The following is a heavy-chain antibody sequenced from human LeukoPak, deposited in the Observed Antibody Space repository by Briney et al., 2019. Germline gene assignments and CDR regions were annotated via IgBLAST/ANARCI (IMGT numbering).Heavy chain of an antibody. J-gene: IGHJ4*02. V-gene: IGHV5-51*01. CDR2: IHPDDSDT. CDR3: ARRGLDYGDIHFDY. CDR1: GYIFTNYW. D-gene: IGHD4-17*01. Sequence: GESLKISCKASGYIFTNYWIGWVRQMPGKGLEWMGIIHPDDSDTRYSPSFQGLVTISADKSITTAYLQWNSLKASDTAMYYCARRGLDYGDIHFDYWGQGTLVTVPS.